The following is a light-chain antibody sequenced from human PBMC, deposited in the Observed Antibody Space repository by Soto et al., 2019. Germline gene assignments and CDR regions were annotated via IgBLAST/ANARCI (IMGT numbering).Light chain of an antibody. CDR2: EVS. Sequence: QSVLTQPASVSGSPGQSIAISCTGTSSDVGSSDLVSWYQQHPGKAPKLMIYEVSKRPSGVSDRFSGSKSDNTASLTISGFQAEDEADYYCCSYTCTRTYVFGTGTKVTV. CDR3: CSYTCTRTYV. V-gene: IGLV2-23*02. J-gene: IGLJ1*01. CDR1: SSDVGSSDL.